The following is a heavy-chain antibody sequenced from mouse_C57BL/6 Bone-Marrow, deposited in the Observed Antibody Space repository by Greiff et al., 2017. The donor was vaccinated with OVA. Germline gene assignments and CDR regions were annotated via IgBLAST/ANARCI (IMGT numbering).Heavy chain of an antibody. CDR2: IDPETGGT. CDR3: TRAGTGY. V-gene: IGHV1-15*01. J-gene: IGHJ2*01. CDR1: GYTFTDYE. Sequence: QVQLQQSGAELVRPGASVTLSCKASGYTFTDYEMHWVKQTPVHGLEWIGAIDPETGGTAYNQKFKGKAILTADKSSSTAYMELRGLTSEDSAVYYCTRAGTGYWGQGTTLTVSS. D-gene: IGHD4-1*01.